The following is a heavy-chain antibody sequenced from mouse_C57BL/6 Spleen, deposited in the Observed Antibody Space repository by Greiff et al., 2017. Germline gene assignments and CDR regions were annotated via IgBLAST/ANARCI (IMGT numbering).Heavy chain of an antibody. J-gene: IGHJ1*03. CDR2: INPGSGGT. Sequence: QVHVKQSGAELVRPGTSVKVSCKASGYAFTNYLIEWVKQRPGQGLEWIGVINPGSGGTNYNEKFKGKATLTADKSSSTAYMQLSSLTSEDSAVYFCARYRGSSLWYFDVWGTGTTVTVSS. D-gene: IGHD1-1*01. CDR3: ARYRGSSLWYFDV. CDR1: GYAFTNYL. V-gene: IGHV1-54*01.